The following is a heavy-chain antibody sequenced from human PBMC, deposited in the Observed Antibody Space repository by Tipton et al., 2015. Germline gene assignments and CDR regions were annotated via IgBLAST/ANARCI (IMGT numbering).Heavy chain of an antibody. V-gene: IGHV3-23*01. CDR1: GFTFSSYA. D-gene: IGHD2-15*01. Sequence: GSLRLSCAASGFTFSSYAMSWVRQAPGKGLEWVSAISGSGDSTYYADSVKGRFTISRDNSKNTLNLQMNSLRAGDTAVYYCAKAHIVVVVAATGYFDYWGQGTLVTVSS. J-gene: IGHJ4*02. CDR3: AKAHIVVVVAATGYFDY. CDR2: ISGSGDST.